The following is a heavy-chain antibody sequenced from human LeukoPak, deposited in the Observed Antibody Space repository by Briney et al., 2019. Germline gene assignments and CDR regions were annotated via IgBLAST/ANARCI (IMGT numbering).Heavy chain of an antibody. CDR2: ISSSSSYI. CDR3: ARDPADYGDYQFDY. Sequence: PGGSLRLSCAASGFTFGSYSMNWVRQAPGKGLEWVSSISSSSSYIYYADSVKGRFTISRDNAKNSLYLQMNSLRAEDTAVYYCARDPADYGDYQFDYWGQGTLVTVSS. J-gene: IGHJ4*02. D-gene: IGHD4-17*01. V-gene: IGHV3-21*01. CDR1: GFTFGSYS.